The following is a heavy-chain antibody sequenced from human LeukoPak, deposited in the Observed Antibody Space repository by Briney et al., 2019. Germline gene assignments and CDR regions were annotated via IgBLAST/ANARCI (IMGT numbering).Heavy chain of an antibody. V-gene: IGHV1-46*01. J-gene: IGHJ6*02. D-gene: IGHD2-21*02. CDR2: INPSGGST. CDR1: GYTFTSYY. Sequence: ASVKVSCKASGYTFTSYYMHWVRQAPGQGLEWVGIINPSGGSTSYAQKFQGRVTMTRDTSTSTVYMELSSLRSEDTAVYYCARGPVVVTNPGYYYGMDVWGQGTTVTVSS. CDR3: ARGPVVVTNPGYYYGMDV.